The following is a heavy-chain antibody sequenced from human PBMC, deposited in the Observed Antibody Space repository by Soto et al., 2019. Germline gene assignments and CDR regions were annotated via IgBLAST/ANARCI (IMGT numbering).Heavy chain of an antibody. V-gene: IGHV4-30-4*01. CDR2: ISYSGTT. Sequence: QVQLQESGPGLVKPSQTLSLTCTVSGGSVNSGDYYWSWIRQPPGKGLDWIGYISYSGTTYYKPSLRSRITISLHTSNNQFSLRLASVTAADTAVYYCARTNYDYVWGSYRFDYWGQGTLVTVSS. CDR1: GGSVNSGDYY. D-gene: IGHD3-16*02. J-gene: IGHJ4*02. CDR3: ARTNYDYVWGSYRFDY.